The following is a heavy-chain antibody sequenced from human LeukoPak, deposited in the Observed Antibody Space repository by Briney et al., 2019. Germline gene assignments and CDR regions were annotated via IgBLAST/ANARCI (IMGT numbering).Heavy chain of an antibody. J-gene: IGHJ4*02. CDR3: TRVHCSTVVCYSFAY. Sequence: GGSLRLSCAASEFTFSISVMSWVRQAPGKGLEWVSSSSGANTYYADSVKGRFTISRDNSKNTLYLQMNSLRADDTAVYFCTRVHCSTVVCYSFAYWGQGTLVTVSS. CDR2: SSGANT. V-gene: IGHV3-23*01. D-gene: IGHD2-8*01. CDR1: EFTFSISV.